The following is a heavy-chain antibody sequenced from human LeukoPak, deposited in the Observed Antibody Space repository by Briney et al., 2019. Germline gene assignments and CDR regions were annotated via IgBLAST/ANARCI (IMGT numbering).Heavy chain of an antibody. J-gene: IGHJ4*02. CDR3: ATGSLGSSMSSDCCPLDY. V-gene: IGHV3-48*04. D-gene: IGHD2-2*01. CDR1: GFTFSSYS. Sequence: GGSLRLSCAASGFTFSSYSMNWVRQAPGKGLEWVSYISSSSSTIYYADSVKGRFTISRDNAKNSLYLQMNSLRAEDTAVYYCATGSLGSSMSSDCCPLDYWGQGTLVAISS. CDR2: ISSSSSTI.